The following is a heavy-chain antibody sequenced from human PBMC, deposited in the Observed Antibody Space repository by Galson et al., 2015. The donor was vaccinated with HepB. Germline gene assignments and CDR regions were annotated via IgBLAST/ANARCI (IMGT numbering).Heavy chain of an antibody. CDR1: GFSFRSYW. V-gene: IGHV3-74*01. CDR3: TREATSTTTFDY. CDR2: TNNDGSGT. D-gene: IGHD1-26*01. J-gene: IGHJ4*02. Sequence: SLRLSCAASGFSFRSYWMHWVRQAPGKGLVWVSRTNNDGSGTSYADSVRGRFTISRDNAKNTLYLQMNSLRPEDTAVYYCTREATSTTTFDYWGQGTLATVSS.